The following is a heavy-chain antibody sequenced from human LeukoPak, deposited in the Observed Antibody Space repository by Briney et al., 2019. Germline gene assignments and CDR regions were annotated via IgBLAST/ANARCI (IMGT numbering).Heavy chain of an antibody. V-gene: IGHV4-59*08. D-gene: IGHD4-23*01. CDR2: MFYGGTT. J-gene: IGHJ2*01. CDR1: GYSLSRSS. CDR3: VRHWVHDFGGSDWYFDF. Sequence: SETLSLTCTVSGYSLSRSSWSWIRQSPGGGLDWIGYMFYGGTTNHNPSLKGRVTMSIVTSTHQLSLSLSSVTAADTAVYFCVRHWVHDFGGSDWYFDFWGRGTLVTVSS.